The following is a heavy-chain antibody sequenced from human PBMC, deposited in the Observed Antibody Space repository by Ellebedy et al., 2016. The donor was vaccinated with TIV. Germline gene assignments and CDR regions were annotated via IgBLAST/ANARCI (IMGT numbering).Heavy chain of an antibody. Sequence: AASVKVSCKASGYTFTSYGISWVRQAPGQGLEWMGGISAYNGNTNYAQKFQGWVTMTRDPSISTAYMELSRLRSDATGVYYCGRGGAGSGASYYYGMDVWGQGTTVTVSS. J-gene: IGHJ6*02. D-gene: IGHD1-26*01. CDR1: GYTFTSYG. CDR2: ISAYNGNT. CDR3: GRGGAGSGASYYYGMDV. V-gene: IGHV1-18*04.